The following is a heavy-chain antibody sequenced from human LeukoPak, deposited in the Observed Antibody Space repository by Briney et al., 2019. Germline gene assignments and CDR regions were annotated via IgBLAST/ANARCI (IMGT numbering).Heavy chain of an antibody. J-gene: IGHJ4*02. Sequence: GASVKVSCKASGYTFTSYGISWVRQGPGQGLEWMGWISAYNGNPSYAQMLQGRVTMTTDTSTSTAYMELRSLRSDDTAVYYCARAGQGYYYDTSAYYYDYWGQGTLVTVSS. CDR2: ISAYNGNP. CDR3: ARAGQGYYYDTSAYYYDY. CDR1: GYTFTSYG. V-gene: IGHV1-18*01. D-gene: IGHD3-22*01.